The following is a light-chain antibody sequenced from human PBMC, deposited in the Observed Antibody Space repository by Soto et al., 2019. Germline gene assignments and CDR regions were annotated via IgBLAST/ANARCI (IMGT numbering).Light chain of an antibody. J-gene: IGKJ1*01. V-gene: IGKV3-20*01. CDR3: QQYGRSPET. CDR2: GAS. CDR1: QSVSSY. Sequence: VWTQSQATLSXXPGEXATLXXRASQSVSSYLAWYQQKPGQAPRLLIYGASKRATGIPARFSGSGSGTDFTLTISSLEPEDFAVYYCQQYGRSPETFSQGTTVDIK.